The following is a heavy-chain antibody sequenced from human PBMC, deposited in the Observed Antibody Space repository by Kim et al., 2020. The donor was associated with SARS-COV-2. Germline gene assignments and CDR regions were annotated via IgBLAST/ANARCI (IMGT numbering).Heavy chain of an antibody. V-gene: IGHV4-34*01. CDR1: GGSFSGYY. Sequence: ETLSLTCAVYGGSFSGYYWSWIRQPPGKGLEWIGEINHSGSTNYNPSLKSRVTISVDTSKNQSSLKLSSVTAADTAVYYCARGPRLWWAPEPGMDVWGQ. D-gene: IGHD2-21*01. CDR2: INHSGST. CDR3: ARGPRLWWAPEPGMDV. J-gene: IGHJ6*02.